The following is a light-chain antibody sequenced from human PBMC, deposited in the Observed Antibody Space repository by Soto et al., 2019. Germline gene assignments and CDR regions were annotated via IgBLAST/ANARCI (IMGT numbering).Light chain of an antibody. V-gene: IGKV3-20*01. CDR1: QSVSSSY. J-gene: IGKJ1*01. Sequence: EIVLTQSPGTLSLSPGERATLSCRASQSVSSSYLAWYQQKPGQAPRLLIYGASSRATGIPDRFSGSVSGTDFTLTISRLEPEDFAVYYCQHYGSSLWTFGQGTKVEIK. CDR3: QHYGSSLWT. CDR2: GAS.